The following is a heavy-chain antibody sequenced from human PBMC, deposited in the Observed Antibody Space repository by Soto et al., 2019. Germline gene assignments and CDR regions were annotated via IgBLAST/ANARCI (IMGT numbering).Heavy chain of an antibody. Sequence: QVQLVQSGAEVKKPGSSVKVSCKASGGTFSSYAISWVRQAPGQGLEWMGGSIPIFGTANYAQKFEGRVTFPADESTSPAYMELSSLSSDDTAVYCCARYGGVPAAGNWFDPWGQGTLITFSS. CDR1: GGTFSSYA. D-gene: IGHD2-2*01. J-gene: IGHJ5*02. CDR3: ARYGGVPAAGNWFDP. CDR2: SIPIFGTA. V-gene: IGHV1-69*01.